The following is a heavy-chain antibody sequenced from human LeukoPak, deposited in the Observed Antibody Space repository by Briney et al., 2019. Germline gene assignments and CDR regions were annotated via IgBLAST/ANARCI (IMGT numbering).Heavy chain of an antibody. CDR1: GFTFSSYA. Sequence: PGGSLRLSCAASGFTFSSYAMSWVRQAPGKWLEWVSAISGRGGSTYYADSLKGRFTISRDNSKNTLYMKMNSLRAEDTAVYYCATGGGLWFGELDFDYWGQGTLVTVSS. CDR2: ISGRGGST. J-gene: IGHJ4*02. D-gene: IGHD3-10*01. V-gene: IGHV3-23*01. CDR3: ATGGGLWFGELDFDY.